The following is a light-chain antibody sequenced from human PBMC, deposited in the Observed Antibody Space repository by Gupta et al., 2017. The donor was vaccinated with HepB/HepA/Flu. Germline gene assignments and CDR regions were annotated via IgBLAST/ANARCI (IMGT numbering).Light chain of an antibody. V-gene: IGKV3D-11*01. Sequence: ELVLTQSPATLSVSPGERATLSCRASEGVSSNLGWYQQKPGQPPRLLIYGASNRATGIPARFSGSGSATDFTLTITSLEPEDFALYYCQQRYRLPLTFGDGTKVEIK. CDR2: GAS. J-gene: IGKJ4*02. CDR1: EGVSSN. CDR3: QQRYRLPLT.